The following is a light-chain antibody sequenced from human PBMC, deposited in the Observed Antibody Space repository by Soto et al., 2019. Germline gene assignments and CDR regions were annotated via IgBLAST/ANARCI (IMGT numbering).Light chain of an antibody. Sequence: EIVLTQSPATLSLSPGERATLSCRASQSVSSYLAWYQQKPGQAPRLLIYDASNRATGIPARFSGSGSGTDLTLTISSLEPEDFAVYYCQPRSNWPPRWTFGQGTKVEIK. V-gene: IGKV3-11*01. J-gene: IGKJ1*01. CDR3: QPRSNWPPRWT. CDR2: DAS. CDR1: QSVSSY.